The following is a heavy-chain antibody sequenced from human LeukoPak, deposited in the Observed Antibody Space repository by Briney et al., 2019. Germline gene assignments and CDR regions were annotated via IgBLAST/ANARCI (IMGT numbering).Heavy chain of an antibody. CDR3: ANERGCTKYTCPGALER. J-gene: IGHJ3*01. D-gene: IGHD2-8*01. CDR2: IKAKTDGGTT. Sequence: GGSLRLSCAASGFSFSYTWMNWVRQAPGQGLEWVGRIKAKTDGGTTDYAAPVKGTITNSRYDSKTPLDQQMDSLETGDTGVYYCANERGCTKYTCPGALERWGQGTRVTVSS. V-gene: IGHV3-15*01. CDR1: GFSFSYTW.